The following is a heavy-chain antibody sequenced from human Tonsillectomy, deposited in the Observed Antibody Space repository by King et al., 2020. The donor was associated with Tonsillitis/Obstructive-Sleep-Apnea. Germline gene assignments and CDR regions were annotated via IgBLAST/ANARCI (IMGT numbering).Heavy chain of an antibody. Sequence: VQLVESGGGLVQPGGSLRLSCAASGFTFSSYWMHWVRQAPGKGLVWVSRINSDGSSTSYADSVKGRFTISRDNAKNTLYLQMNSLRAEDTAVYYCARNYDCWSGYTRPIDYWGQGTLVTVSS. D-gene: IGHD3-3*01. CDR3: ARNYDCWSGYTRPIDY. V-gene: IGHV3-74*01. J-gene: IGHJ4*02. CDR2: INSDGSST. CDR1: GFTFSSYW.